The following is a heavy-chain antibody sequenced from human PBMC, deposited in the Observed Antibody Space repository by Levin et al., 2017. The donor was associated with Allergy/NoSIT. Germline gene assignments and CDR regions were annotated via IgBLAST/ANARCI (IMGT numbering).Heavy chain of an antibody. CDR2: IRGSGERT. J-gene: IGHJ4*02. CDR3: AREKGGTRGWYTVDY. CDR1: GFTFTSYA. D-gene: IGHD6-19*01. V-gene: IGHV3-23*01. Sequence: GGSLRLSCAASGFTFTSYAITWVRQAPGKGLEWISAIRGSGERTYYADSVEGRFTVSRDNSKDTVYLQMNSLRGEDTAVYFGAREKGGTRGWYTVDYWGQGALVIVSP.